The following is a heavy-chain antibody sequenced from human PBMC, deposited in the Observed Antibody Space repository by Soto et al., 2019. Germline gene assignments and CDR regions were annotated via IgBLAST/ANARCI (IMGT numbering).Heavy chain of an antibody. D-gene: IGHD3-10*01. CDR3: ARVVLLWFHFDY. Sequence: SETLSLACTVSSGSVSSGSYYWSWIRQPPGKGLEWIGYIYYSGSTNYNPSLKSRVTISVDTSKNQFSLKLSSVTAADTAVYYCARVVLLWFHFDYWGQGTLVTVSS. J-gene: IGHJ4*02. CDR2: IYYSGST. CDR1: SGSVSSGSYY. V-gene: IGHV4-61*01.